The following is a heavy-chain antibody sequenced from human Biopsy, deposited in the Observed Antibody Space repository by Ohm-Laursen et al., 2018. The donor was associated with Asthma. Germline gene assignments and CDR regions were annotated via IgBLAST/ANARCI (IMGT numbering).Heavy chain of an antibody. V-gene: IGHV3-9*01. CDR1: GFTFDDYA. CDR2: ISWNSGSI. D-gene: IGHD1-26*01. J-gene: IGHJ4*02. CDR3: AKGEWELLEANFDY. Sequence: SLRLSCAASGFTFDDYAMHWVRQAPGKGLEWVSGISWNSGSIGYADSVKGRFTISRDNAKNSLYPQMNSLKAEDTALYYCAKGEWELLEANFDYWGQGTLVTVSS.